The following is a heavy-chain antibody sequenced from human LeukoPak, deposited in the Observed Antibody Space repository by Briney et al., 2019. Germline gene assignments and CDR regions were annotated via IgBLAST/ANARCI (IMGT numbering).Heavy chain of an antibody. CDR2: INQDGSQK. V-gene: IGHV3-7*01. CDR3: ATYADSSGSYYSDY. CDR1: KFTFSSYW. D-gene: IGHD3-22*01. Sequence: GGSLRLSRAASKFTFSSYWMRGGRQGPGEGVGWVAHINQDGSQKYYVDSVKGRFTISRDNAENLLFLQMNSLRAEDTALYYCATYADSSGSYYSDYWGRGTLVTVSS. J-gene: IGHJ4*02.